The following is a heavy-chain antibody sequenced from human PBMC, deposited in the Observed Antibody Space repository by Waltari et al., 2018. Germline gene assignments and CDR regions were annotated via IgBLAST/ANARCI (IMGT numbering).Heavy chain of an antibody. Sequence: EVQLVESGGGLVQRGGCLRLSCEDSGFIFSRYDMNLVLPAPGKGLEWVSYISSSGSTTYYGDSVKGRFTISRDDAKNSLDLQMNSLRVEDTAVYYCARVGPGSGYGGIVNAFDIWGLGTMITVSS. V-gene: IGHV3-48*03. D-gene: IGHD3-22*01. J-gene: IGHJ3*02. CDR2: ISSSGSTT. CDR1: GFIFSRYD. CDR3: ARVGPGSGYGGIVNAFDI.